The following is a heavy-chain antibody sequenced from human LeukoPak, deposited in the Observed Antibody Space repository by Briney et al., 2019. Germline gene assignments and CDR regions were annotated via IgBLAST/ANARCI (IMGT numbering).Heavy chain of an antibody. D-gene: IGHD3-3*01. V-gene: IGHV3-7*01. CDR2: IKQDGSEK. Sequence: PGGSLRLSCAASGFTFSSYWMSWVRQAPGKGLEWVANIKQDGSEKYYVDSVKGRFTISRDNAKNSLYLQMNSLRAEDTAVYYCARDRSITIFGVDQNWFDPWGQGTLVTVSS. CDR3: ARDRSITIFGVDQNWFDP. J-gene: IGHJ5*02. CDR1: GFTFSSYW.